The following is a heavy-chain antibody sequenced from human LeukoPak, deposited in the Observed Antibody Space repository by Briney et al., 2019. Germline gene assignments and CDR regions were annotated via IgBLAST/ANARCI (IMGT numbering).Heavy chain of an antibody. D-gene: IGHD2/OR15-2a*01. CDR2: IYYSGTT. CDR3: ARDWEYYAAFDI. J-gene: IGHJ3*02. CDR1: SGSIGSSTYY. V-gene: IGHV4-39*07. Sequence: PSETLSLTCTVSSGSIGSSTYYWGWIRQAPGKGLEWIGSIYYSGTTYYNPSLQSRVTISGDTSKNQFSLKLTSVTAVDTAIYYCARDWEYYAAFDIWGQGTMVTVSS.